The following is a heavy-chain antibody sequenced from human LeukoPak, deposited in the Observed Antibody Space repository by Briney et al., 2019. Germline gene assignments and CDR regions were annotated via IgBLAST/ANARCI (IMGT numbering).Heavy chain of an antibody. CDR1: GFTFNTYT. V-gene: IGHV3-48*01. D-gene: IGHD4-17*01. J-gene: IGHJ3*02. CDR2: ISGSSGII. Sequence: GGSLRLSCAASGFTFNTYTMNWVRQAPGKGLEWVSYISGSSGIINYADSVRGRFTISRDNAKDSLYLQMNSLRAEDTAVYYCARFVWTTGRAFDIWGQGTMVTVSS. CDR3: ARFVWTTGRAFDI.